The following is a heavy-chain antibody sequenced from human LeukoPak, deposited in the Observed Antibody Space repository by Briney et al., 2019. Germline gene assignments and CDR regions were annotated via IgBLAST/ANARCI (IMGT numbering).Heavy chain of an antibody. Sequence: GRSLRLSCAASGFTFSSYGMHWVRQAPGKGLEWVAVISYDGSNKYYADSVKGRFTISRDNSKNTLYLQMNSLRAEDTAVYYCAKPETRGVLRYLDWLDAFDIWGQGTMVTVSS. CDR1: GFTFSSYG. J-gene: IGHJ3*02. V-gene: IGHV3-30*18. D-gene: IGHD3-9*01. CDR2: ISYDGSNK. CDR3: AKPETRGVLRYLDWLDAFDI.